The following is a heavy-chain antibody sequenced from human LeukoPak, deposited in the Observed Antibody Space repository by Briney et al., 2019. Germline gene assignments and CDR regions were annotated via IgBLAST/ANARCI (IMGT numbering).Heavy chain of an antibody. CDR2: IGTAGDT. D-gene: IGHD7-27*01. J-gene: IGHJ4*02. CDR1: GFTFSSYD. Sequence: PGGSLRLSCAASGFTFSSYDMHWVRQATGKGLEWVSAIGTAGDTYYPGSVKGRFTISRENAKNSLYLQMNSLRAGDTAVYYCAREPATGELFLGYYFDYWGQGTLVTVSS. V-gene: IGHV3-13*01. CDR3: AREPATGELFLGYYFDY.